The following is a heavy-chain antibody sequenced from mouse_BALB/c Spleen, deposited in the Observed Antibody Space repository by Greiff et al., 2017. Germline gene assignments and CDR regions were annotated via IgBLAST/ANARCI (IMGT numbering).Heavy chain of an antibody. CDR3: ARADYDYDVGYAMDY. Sequence: LQQSGPELVKPGGSVKMSCQASGYTFPSHVMHWGKQEPGQGLEWIGYINTYNDGTKYNEKFKGKATLTSDKSSSTAYMELSSLTSEDSAVYYCARADYDYDVGYAMDYWGQGTSVTVSS. J-gene: IGHJ4*01. D-gene: IGHD2-4*01. CDR2: INTYNDGT. V-gene: IGHV1-14*01. CDR1: GYTFPSHV.